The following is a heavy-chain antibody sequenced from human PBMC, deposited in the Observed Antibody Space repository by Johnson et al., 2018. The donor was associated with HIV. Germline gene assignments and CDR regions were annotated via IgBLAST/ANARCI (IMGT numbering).Heavy chain of an antibody. J-gene: IGHJ3*02. CDR2: ISYYGSKK. V-gene: IGHV3-30*03. Sequence: QAQLVESGGGVVRPGGSLRLSCAATGFTFDDSCMSWVRQAPGKGLASVAVISYYGSKKYYADSLKCRFAISRDNSKHTLYLQMNGLRAADTAVYYCARDTVDTAMDDAFDIWGQGTMVTVSS. D-gene: IGHD5-18*01. CDR3: ARDTVDTAMDDAFDI. CDR1: GFTFDDSC.